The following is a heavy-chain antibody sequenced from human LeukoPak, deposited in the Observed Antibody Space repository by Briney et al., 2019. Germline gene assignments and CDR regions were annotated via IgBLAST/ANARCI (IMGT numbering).Heavy chain of an antibody. D-gene: IGHD4-11*01. CDR3: ARGMTTVTH. CDR2: IYYSGIT. V-gene: IGHV4-59*08. J-gene: IGHJ4*02. Sequence: SETLSLTCTVSGASINSYYWSWIRQPPGKGLEWLGYIYYSGITNYNPSLKSRVTISVDTSRNQFSLKPSSVTAADTAVYYCARGMTTVTHWGQGTLVTVSS. CDR1: GASINSYY.